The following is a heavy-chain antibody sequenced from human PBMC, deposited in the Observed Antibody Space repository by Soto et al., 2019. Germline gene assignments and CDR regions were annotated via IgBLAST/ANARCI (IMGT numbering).Heavy chain of an antibody. CDR2: INPHGGST. CDR1: RDTFTSYY. CDR3: ARSSGGNFGIIIEGTNWFDP. Sequence: GASVKVSCKAPRDTFTSYYINWVRQAPGQGLEWMGVINPHGGSTAYAQKFKGRVTLTRDTSASTVYMEVSSLTSEDTAMYYCARSSGGNFGIIIEGTNWFDPWGQGILVTVSS. J-gene: IGHJ5*02. D-gene: IGHD1-26*01. V-gene: IGHV1-46*01.